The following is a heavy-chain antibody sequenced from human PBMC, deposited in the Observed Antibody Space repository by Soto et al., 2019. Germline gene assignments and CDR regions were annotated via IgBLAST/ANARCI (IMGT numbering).Heavy chain of an antibody. CDR2: INSDGSST. V-gene: IGHV3-74*01. CDR3: ARDFEY. CDR1: GFTFSTFW. Sequence: EVQLVESGGGLVQPGGSLRLSCEASGFTFSTFWMHWVRQAPGKGLVWVSRINSDGSSTNYADSVKGRVTISRDNAKNTPYLQMNSLRAEDTAVYYCARDFEYWGQGTLGTVSS. J-gene: IGHJ4*02.